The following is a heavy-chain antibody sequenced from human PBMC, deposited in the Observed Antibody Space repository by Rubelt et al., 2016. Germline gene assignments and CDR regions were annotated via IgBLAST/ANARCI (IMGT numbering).Heavy chain of an antibody. D-gene: IGHD3-3*01. CDR1: YY. CDR2: IYYSGST. CDR3: ARRLDLTIFGVVIKDWYFDL. V-gene: IGHV4-39*01. Sequence: YYWGWIRQPPGKGLEWIGSIYYSGSTYYNPSLKSRVTISVDTSKNQFSLKLSSVTAADTAVYYCARRLDLTIFGVVIKDWYFDLWGRGTLVTVSS. J-gene: IGHJ2*01.